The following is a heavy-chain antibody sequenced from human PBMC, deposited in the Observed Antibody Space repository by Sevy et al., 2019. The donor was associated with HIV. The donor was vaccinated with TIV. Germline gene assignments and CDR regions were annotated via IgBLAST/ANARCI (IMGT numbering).Heavy chain of an antibody. CDR3: VRAIAAEASF. V-gene: IGHV3-7*01. D-gene: IGHD6-13*01. CDR1: GLTLNSYW. CDR2: INQDGSVS. Sequence: GGSLRLSCAASGLTLNSYWMSWVRQAPGKGLEWVANINQDGSVSYYVDSVKGRFTISRDNARNLVYLQMNRLRAEDTALYYCVRAIAAEASFWGQGTLVTVSS. J-gene: IGHJ4*02.